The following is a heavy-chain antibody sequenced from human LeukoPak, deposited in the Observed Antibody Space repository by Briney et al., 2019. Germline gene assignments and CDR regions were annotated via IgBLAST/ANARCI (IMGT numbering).Heavy chain of an antibody. CDR1: GGSLISNSYF. CDR2: IYYSGST. Sequence: PSETLSLTCTVSGGSLISNSYFWGWIRQPPGKGLDWIGIIYYSGSTNYNPSLKSRVTISVDTSKNQFSLKLSSVTAADTAVYYCARVPTPWYDILTGYFNSKTLYYFDYWGQGTLVTVSS. D-gene: IGHD3-9*01. CDR3: ARVPTPWYDILTGYFNSKTLYYFDY. V-gene: IGHV4-39*07. J-gene: IGHJ4*02.